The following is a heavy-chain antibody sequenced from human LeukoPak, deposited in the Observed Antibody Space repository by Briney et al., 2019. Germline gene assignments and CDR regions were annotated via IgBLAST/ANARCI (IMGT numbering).Heavy chain of an antibody. Sequence: HPGGSLRLSCAASGFTFSSYAMSWVRQAPGKGLEWVSAISGSGGGTYYADSVKGRFTISRDNSKNTLYLQMNSLRAEDTAVYYCASSTVAYYYYGMGVWGQGTTVTVSS. J-gene: IGHJ6*02. CDR2: ISGSGGGT. D-gene: IGHD4-4*01. V-gene: IGHV3-23*01. CDR1: GFTFSSYA. CDR3: ASSTVAYYYYGMGV.